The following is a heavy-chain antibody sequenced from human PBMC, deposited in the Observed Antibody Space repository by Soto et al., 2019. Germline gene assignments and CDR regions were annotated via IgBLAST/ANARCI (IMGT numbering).Heavy chain of an antibody. CDR1: GFTFSSYA. J-gene: IGHJ5*01. D-gene: IGHD1-26*01. CDR2: VSDSGRRT. Sequence: GGSLRLSCAASGFTFSSYAMNWVRQAPGKGLEWVAVVSDSGRRTDCAESVKGRFTISRDSSKNTVYLEMNTLRAEDTAVYYCAKDRVAGAIADRFDSWGQGTLVTVSS. V-gene: IGHV3-23*01. CDR3: AKDRVAGAIADRFDS.